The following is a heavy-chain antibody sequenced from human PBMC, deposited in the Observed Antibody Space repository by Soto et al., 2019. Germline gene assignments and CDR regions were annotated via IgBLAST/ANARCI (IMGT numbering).Heavy chain of an antibody. Sequence: QVSLKESGPVLVKPTETLTLTCTVSGFSLSNPRMGVSWIRQPPGKALEWLAHIFSNDDKSYSTSLKSRVTSSKDTAKSQVVLTMTNIDPVDTATYYCARVYDSSGYEYWGQGTLVTVSS. J-gene: IGHJ4*02. CDR3: ARVYDSSGYEY. CDR1: GFSLSNPRMG. V-gene: IGHV2-26*01. CDR2: IFSNDDK. D-gene: IGHD3-22*01.